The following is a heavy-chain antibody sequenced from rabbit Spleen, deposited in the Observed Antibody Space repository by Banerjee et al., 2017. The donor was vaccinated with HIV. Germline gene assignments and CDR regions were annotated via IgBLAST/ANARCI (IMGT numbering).Heavy chain of an antibody. CDR2: IAGDSSGFT. V-gene: IGHV1S45*01. J-gene: IGHJ6*01. Sequence: QEQVEESGGDLVKPEGSLTLTCTASGFTFSNYWICWVRQAPGKGLEWISCIAGDSSGFTYSATWAKGRFTCSKTSSTTVTLQMTSLTVADTATYFCARDTGTSFSSYGMDLWGQGTLVTVS. D-gene: IGHD7-1*01. CDR3: ARDTGTSFSSYGMDL. CDR1: GFTFSNYW.